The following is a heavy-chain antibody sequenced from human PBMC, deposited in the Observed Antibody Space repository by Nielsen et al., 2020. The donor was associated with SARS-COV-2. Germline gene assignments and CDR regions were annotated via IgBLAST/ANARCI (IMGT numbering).Heavy chain of an antibody. CDR3: ARALEMATLGFDY. Sequence: GESLKISCAASGFTFSDYYMSWVRQAPGKGLEWVSVIYSGGSTYYADSVKGRFTISRDNSKNTPYLQMNSLRAEDTAVYYCARALEMATLGFDYWGQGTLVTVSS. D-gene: IGHD5-24*01. CDR1: GFTFSDYY. J-gene: IGHJ4*02. CDR2: IYSGGST. V-gene: IGHV3-53*01.